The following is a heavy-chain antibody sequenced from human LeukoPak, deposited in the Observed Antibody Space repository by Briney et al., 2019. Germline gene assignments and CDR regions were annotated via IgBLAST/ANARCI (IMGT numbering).Heavy chain of an antibody. D-gene: IGHD4-17*01. Sequence: SETLSLTCTVSGGSTSSYYWSWMRQPAGKGLEWIGRIYTSGSTNYNPSLKSRVTISVDKSKNQFSLKLSSVTAADTAVYYCASESTVTSDCYWGQGTLVTVSS. J-gene: IGHJ4*02. CDR2: IYTSGST. CDR1: GGSTSSYY. CDR3: ASESTVTSDCY. V-gene: IGHV4-4*07.